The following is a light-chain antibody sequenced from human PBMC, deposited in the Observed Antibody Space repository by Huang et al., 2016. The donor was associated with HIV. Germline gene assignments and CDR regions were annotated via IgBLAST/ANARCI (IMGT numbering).Light chain of an antibody. V-gene: IGKV2-28*01. CDR1: QSLLYRIVYNY. Sequence: DIVLTQSPLSLPVTPGEPSSISCRSSQSLLYRIVYNYLHWYLQKPVHSPQLVISLASNRASGVPDMFSGSGSGTDFTLKISRVEAEDVWVYYCMQGLQTPQTFGQGTKVEIK. CDR2: LAS. CDR3: MQGLQTPQT. J-gene: IGKJ1*01.